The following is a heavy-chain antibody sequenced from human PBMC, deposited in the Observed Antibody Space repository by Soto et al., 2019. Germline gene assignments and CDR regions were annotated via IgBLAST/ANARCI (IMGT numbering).Heavy chain of an antibody. J-gene: IGHJ4*02. CDR1: GYIFTNYY. D-gene: IGHD6-13*01. CDR2: INPLPTSGST. Sequence: ASVKVSCKASGYIFTNYYIHWVRQAPGQGLEWMAIINPLPTSGSTNYAQKFQGRVTVTRDTSTSTVYLELSSLRSDETAVYYCARDLAAAAYWGQGTLVTVSS. CDR3: ARDLAAAAY. V-gene: IGHV1-46*01.